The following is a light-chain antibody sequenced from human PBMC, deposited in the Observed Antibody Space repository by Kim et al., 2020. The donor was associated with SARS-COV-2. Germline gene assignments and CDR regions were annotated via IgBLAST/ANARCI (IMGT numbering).Light chain of an antibody. Sequence: DIQMTQSPSSLSASVGDRVTITCRASQDIANSLAWYQQKPGKVPKLLIYAESTLQSGVPSRFSGSGSGTQFTLTIGSLQTEDVATYYCQKYNSAPWTFGPGTKVDIK. CDR3: QKYNSAPWT. CDR2: AES. J-gene: IGKJ1*01. CDR1: QDIANS. V-gene: IGKV1-27*01.